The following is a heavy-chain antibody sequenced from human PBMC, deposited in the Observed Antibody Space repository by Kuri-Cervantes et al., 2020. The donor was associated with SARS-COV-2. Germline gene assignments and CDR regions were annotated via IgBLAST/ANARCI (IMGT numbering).Heavy chain of an antibody. J-gene: IGHJ3*02. CDR2: IYYSGST. CDR3: ARATDYYDFWSGYYSSGQEIAFDI. Sequence: ESLKISCTVSGGSISSHYWSWIRQPPGKGLEWIGYIYYSGSTNYNPSLKSRVTISVDTSKNQFSLKLSSVTAVDTAVYYCARATDYYDFWSGYYSSGQEIAFDIWGQGTMVTVSS. D-gene: IGHD3-3*01. CDR1: GGSISSHY. V-gene: IGHV4-59*11.